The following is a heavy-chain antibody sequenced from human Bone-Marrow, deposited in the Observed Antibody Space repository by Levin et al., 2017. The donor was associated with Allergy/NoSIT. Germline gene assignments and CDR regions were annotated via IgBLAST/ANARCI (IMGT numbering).Heavy chain of an antibody. Sequence: PGGSLRLSCAASVLTFDAYWMTWVRQAPGKGLEWVANIKLDGSTSYYVDSVKGRFTISRDNSKKSMFLHMNSLRVEDTAVYYCARIYDSTGDYSGVGAFDIWRRGTTVTVSS. D-gene: IGHD3-22*01. CDR1: VLTFDAYW. V-gene: IGHV3-7*01. J-gene: IGHJ3*02. CDR3: ARIYDSTGDYSGVGAFDI. CDR2: IKLDGSTS.